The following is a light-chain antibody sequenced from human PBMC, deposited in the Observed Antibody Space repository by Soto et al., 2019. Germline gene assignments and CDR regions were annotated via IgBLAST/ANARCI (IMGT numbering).Light chain of an antibody. J-gene: IGKJ2*01. V-gene: IGKV1-39*01. CDR1: QSFDNY. CDR3: QQTYGAPYT. CDR2: VAS. Sequence: DIQMTQSPSSLSASVGDRVTITCRASQSFDNYLNWYQQRQGKAPKLLIYVASTLQSGVPSRFRGSVSGTDFTLTISSLQPEDFATYYGQQTYGAPYTFGQGTKLQIK.